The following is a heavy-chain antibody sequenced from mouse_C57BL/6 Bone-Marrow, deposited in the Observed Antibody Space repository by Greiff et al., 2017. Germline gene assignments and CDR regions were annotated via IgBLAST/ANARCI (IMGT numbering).Heavy chain of an antibody. CDR1: GYTFTGYW. CDR3: AQAGRGY. CDR2: ILPGSGCT. V-gene: IGHV1-9*01. J-gene: IGHJ2*01. Sequence: VQLQESGAELMKPGASVKLSCKATGYTFTGYWIEWVKQRPGHGLEWIGEILPGSGCTNYNEKFKGKATITSDTSSNTAYMQLSSLTTEDSAIYYCAQAGRGYWGQGTTLTVSS.